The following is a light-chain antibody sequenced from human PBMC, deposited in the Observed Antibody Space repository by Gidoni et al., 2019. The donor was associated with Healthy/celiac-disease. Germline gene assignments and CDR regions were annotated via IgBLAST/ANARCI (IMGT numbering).Light chain of an antibody. CDR2: DAS. V-gene: IGKV3-11*01. Sequence: NVMTQPPATLSLSPGAGATISCTASQSVSCYLAWYQQRPDQAPRLLIYDASNRATGLPPGFTGRVSGTGFTLAISSLEPNVSAVYFCQQRSNWYLTYGGGTKVEIK. J-gene: IGKJ4*01. CDR3: QQRSNWYLT. CDR1: QSVSCY.